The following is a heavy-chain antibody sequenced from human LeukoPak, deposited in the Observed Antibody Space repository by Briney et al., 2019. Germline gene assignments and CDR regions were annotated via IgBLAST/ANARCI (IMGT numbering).Heavy chain of an antibody. D-gene: IGHD5-18*01. V-gene: IGHV3-23*01. CDR3: AKAREWLPINWFDP. J-gene: IGHJ5*02. CDR1: GFTFSNFA. Sequence: GGSLRLSCAASGFTFSNFAMSWVRQAPGKGLEWASAMSSSGASTYYADSVKGRFTISRDNSKNTLFLQMNSLRAEDTAVYYCAKAREWLPINWFDPWGQGTLVTVSS. CDR2: MSSSGAST.